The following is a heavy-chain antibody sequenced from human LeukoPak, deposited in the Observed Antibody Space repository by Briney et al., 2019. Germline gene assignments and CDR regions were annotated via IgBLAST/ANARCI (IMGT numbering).Heavy chain of an antibody. CDR1: GFTFSSYA. CDR3: AKEGGSGWFSSYNWFDP. J-gene: IGHJ5*02. V-gene: IGHV3-23*01. Sequence: GGSLRLSCAASGFTFSSYAMSWVRQAPGKGLEWVSAISGSGGSTYYADSVEGRFTISRDNSKNTLYLQMNSLRAEDTAVYYCAKEGGSGWFSSYNWFDPWGQGTLVTVSS. D-gene: IGHD6-19*01. CDR2: ISGSGGST.